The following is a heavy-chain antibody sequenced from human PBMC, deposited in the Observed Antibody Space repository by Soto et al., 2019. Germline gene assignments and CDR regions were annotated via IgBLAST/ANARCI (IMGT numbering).Heavy chain of an antibody. CDR2: IIPILGIA. V-gene: IGHV1-69*04. J-gene: IGHJ3*02. CDR3: ARDESVDYGAVHDAFDI. D-gene: IGHD4-17*01. Sequence: GASVKVSCKASGGTFSSYTISWVRQAPGQGLEWMGRIIPILGIANYAQKFQGRVTITADKSTSTAYMELSSLRSEDTAVYYCARDESVDYGAVHDAFDIWGQGTMVTV. CDR1: GGTFSSYT.